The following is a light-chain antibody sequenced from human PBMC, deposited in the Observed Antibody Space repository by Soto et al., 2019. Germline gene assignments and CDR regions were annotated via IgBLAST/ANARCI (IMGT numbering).Light chain of an antibody. J-gene: IGLJ2*01. V-gene: IGLV1-40*01. CDR3: QSYDSSLSGSNVV. CDR1: SSNIGAGYD. Sequence: QAVVTQPPSVSGAPGQRVTLSCTGSSSNIGAGYDVHWYQQLPGTAPKLLIYGNSNRPSGVPDRFSGSKSGTSASLAITGLQAEDEADYYCQSYDSSLSGSNVVFGGGTKLTVL. CDR2: GNS.